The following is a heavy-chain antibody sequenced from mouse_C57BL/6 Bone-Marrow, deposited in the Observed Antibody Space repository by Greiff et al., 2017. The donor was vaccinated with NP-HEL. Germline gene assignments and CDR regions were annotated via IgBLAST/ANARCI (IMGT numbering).Heavy chain of an antibody. J-gene: IGHJ4*01. CDR1: GYTFTSYW. CDR3: ARGITTVVATRYYAMDY. Sequence: QVQLQQPGAELVKPGASVKLSCKASGYTFTSYWMHWVKQRPGQGLEWIGMIHPNSGSTNYNEKFKSKATLTVDKSSSTAYMQLSSLTSEDSAVYYCARGITTVVATRYYAMDYWGQGTSVTVSS. D-gene: IGHD1-1*01. V-gene: IGHV1-64*01. CDR2: IHPNSGST.